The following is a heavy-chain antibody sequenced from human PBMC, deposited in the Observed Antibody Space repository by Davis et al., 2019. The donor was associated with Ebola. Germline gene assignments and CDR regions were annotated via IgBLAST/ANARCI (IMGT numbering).Heavy chain of an antibody. Sequence: GESLKISCAASGFAISSYTMNWVRQAPGKGLEWVATISTARSYIYYVDSVKGGFTISRDNAKNSLYLQMDSLGVEDTAIYYCATYYPAIFDAFDIWGQGTVVTVSS. D-gene: IGHD1-26*01. CDR1: GFAISSYT. V-gene: IGHV3-21*01. CDR2: ISTARSYI. J-gene: IGHJ3*02. CDR3: ATYYPAIFDAFDI.